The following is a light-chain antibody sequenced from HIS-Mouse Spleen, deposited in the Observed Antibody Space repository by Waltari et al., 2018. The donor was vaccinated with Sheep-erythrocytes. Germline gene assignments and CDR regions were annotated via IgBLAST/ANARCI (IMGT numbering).Light chain of an antibody. CDR3: CSYAGSSTPWV. J-gene: IGLJ3*02. CDR2: EGS. CDR1: SSDVGSYNL. V-gene: IGLV2-23*01. Sequence: PGQSITISCTGTSSDVGSYNLVSWYQQHPGKAPKLMIYEGSKRPSGVSNRFSGSKSGNTASLTISGLQDEDEADYYCCSYAGSSTPWVFGGGTKLTVL.